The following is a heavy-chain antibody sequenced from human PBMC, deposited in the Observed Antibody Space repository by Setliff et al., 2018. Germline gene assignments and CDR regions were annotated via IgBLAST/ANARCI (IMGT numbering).Heavy chain of an antibody. CDR2: INTANGNT. J-gene: IGHJ4*02. CDR1: GYTITNFA. CDR3: ASADVVVAP. V-gene: IGHV1-3*04. D-gene: IGHD2-15*01. Sequence: ASVKVSCKASGYTITNFALNWVRQAPGQGPEWMGLINTANGNTKYSQKFQDRVTITRDQSASTLYMELSSLRYEDTAVYYCASADVVVAPWGQGTLVTVSS.